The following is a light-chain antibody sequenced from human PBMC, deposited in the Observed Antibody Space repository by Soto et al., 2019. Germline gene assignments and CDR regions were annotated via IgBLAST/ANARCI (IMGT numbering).Light chain of an antibody. Sequence: QSVLTHPPSVSGSPGQSVSISCTGTSSDVGSYNRVSWYQQPPGTAPKLMIYEVNNRPSGVPDRFSGSKSGNTASLTISGLQAEDEADYYCCSYTSSNSYVFGTGTKVTVL. CDR2: EVN. J-gene: IGLJ1*01. CDR1: SSDVGSYNR. V-gene: IGLV2-18*02. CDR3: CSYTSSNSYV.